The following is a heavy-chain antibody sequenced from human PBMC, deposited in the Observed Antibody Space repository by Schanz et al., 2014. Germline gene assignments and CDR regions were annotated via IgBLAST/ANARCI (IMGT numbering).Heavy chain of an antibody. Sequence: LVESGGGVVQPGRSLRLSCAASGFTFSNSPLHWVRQAPGKGLDWVEVISYDGSITYYADSVKGRFTLSRDNAKNSMYLQMNSLRVEDTAVYYCARDPNSVNEIDYWGQGTLVTVSS. V-gene: IGHV3-30*04. CDR2: ISYDGSIT. CDR1: GFTFSNSP. J-gene: IGHJ4*02. CDR3: ARDPNSVNEIDY. D-gene: IGHD5-12*01.